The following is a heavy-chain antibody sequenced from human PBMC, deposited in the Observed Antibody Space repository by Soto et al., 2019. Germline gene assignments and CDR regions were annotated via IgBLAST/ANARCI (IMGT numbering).Heavy chain of an antibody. Sequence: QITLKESGPPLVKPTQTLTLTCTFSGFSLSTTGVGVGWIRQPPGKALEWLALIYWDDDKRYSPSLKSRLTITKDTSKDQVVLTMTNMDPIDTATYYCAHATPVTTGGAYWGQGTLVTVSS. CDR3: AHATPVTTGGAY. CDR1: GFSLSTTGVG. D-gene: IGHD4-17*01. V-gene: IGHV2-5*02. J-gene: IGHJ4*02. CDR2: IYWDDDK.